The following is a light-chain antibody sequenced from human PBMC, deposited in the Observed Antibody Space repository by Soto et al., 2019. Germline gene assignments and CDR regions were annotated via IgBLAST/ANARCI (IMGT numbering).Light chain of an antibody. CDR1: QSISSY. J-gene: IGKJ1*01. V-gene: IGKV1-39*01. CDR3: LQSYSTPRT. CDR2: AAP. Sequence: DIQMAQCPSSLSASVGDRVTITCRAGQSISSYLNWYQQKPGKAPKLLIYAAPSLQSGVPSRFSGSLSGTDFTLTISSLQPEDFATYCCLQSYSTPRTFGQGTKVDIK.